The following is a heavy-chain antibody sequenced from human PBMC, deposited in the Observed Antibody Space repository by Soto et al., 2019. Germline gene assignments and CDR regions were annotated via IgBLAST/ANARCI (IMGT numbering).Heavy chain of an antibody. CDR3: AKDLRYYYDSSGYVH. D-gene: IGHD3-22*01. V-gene: IGHV3-23*01. CDR2: ISGSGGST. CDR1: GFTFSSHA. J-gene: IGHJ4*02. Sequence: HPGGSLRLSCAASGFTFSSHAMSWVRQAPGKGLEWVSAISGSGGSTYYADSVKGRFTISRDNSKNTLYLQMNSLRAEDTAVYYCAKDLRYYYDSSGYVHWGQGTLVTVSS.